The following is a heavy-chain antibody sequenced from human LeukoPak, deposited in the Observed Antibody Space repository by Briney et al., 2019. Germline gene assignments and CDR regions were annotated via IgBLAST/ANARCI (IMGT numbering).Heavy chain of an antibody. Sequence: GGSLRLSCAASGFTFSSYSMNWVRQAPGKGLEWVSSISSSSSYIYYADSVKGRFTISRDNAKNSLYLQMNSLRAEDTAVYYCARAKRSSSPFDYWGQGTLVTVSS. CDR3: ARAKRSSSPFDY. V-gene: IGHV3-21*01. CDR2: ISSSSSYI. J-gene: IGHJ4*02. CDR1: GFTFSSYS. D-gene: IGHD6-13*01.